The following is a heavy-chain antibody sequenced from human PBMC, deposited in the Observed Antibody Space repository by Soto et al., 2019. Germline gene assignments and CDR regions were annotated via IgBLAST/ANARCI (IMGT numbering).Heavy chain of an antibody. CDR2: ISYDGSNK. V-gene: IGHV3-30-3*01. Sequence: GGSLRLSCAASGFTFSSYAMHWVRQAPGKGLEWVAVISYDGSNKYYADSVKGRFTISRDNSKSTLYLQMNSLRAEDTAVYYCARDRRDYDILIGYQYYYYFYGMDVWGQGTTVTVSS. CDR3: ARDRRDYDILIGYQYYYYFYGMDV. CDR1: GFTFSSYA. D-gene: IGHD3-9*01. J-gene: IGHJ6*02.